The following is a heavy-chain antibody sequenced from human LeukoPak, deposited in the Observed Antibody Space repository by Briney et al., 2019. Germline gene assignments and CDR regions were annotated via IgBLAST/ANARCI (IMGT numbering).Heavy chain of an antibody. J-gene: IGHJ3*02. D-gene: IGHD1-26*01. CDR2: ISYDGSNK. V-gene: IGHV3-30*03. CDR3: ASSGSRPNAFDI. Sequence: GGSLRLSCAASGFTFSSYGMHWVRQAPGKGLEWVAVISYDGSNKYYADSVKGRVTISRDNSKNTLYLQMNSLRVEDTAVYYCASSGSRPNAFDIWGQGTMVTVSS. CDR1: GFTFSSYG.